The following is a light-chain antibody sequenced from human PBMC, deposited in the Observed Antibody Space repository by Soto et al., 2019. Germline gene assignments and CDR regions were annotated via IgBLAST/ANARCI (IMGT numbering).Light chain of an antibody. J-gene: IGKJ5*01. CDR2: AAS. CDR1: QGISSF. V-gene: IGKV1-9*01. CDR3: QQLNSYPIT. Sequence: DVQMTQSPSSLSASVGDRVTITCRASQGISSFLAWYQQIPGKVPKLLIYAASTLQSGVPSRFSGSGSGTEFTLTISSLQPEDFATYYCQQLNSYPITFGQGTRLEVK.